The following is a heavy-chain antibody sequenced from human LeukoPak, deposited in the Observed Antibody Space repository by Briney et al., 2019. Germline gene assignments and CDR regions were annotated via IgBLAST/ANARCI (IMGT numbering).Heavy chain of an antibody. CDR3: AKDISALVTGTGGDF. V-gene: IGHV3-43*02. CDR2: ISGDGAAT. J-gene: IGHJ4*02. CDR1: GFTFSDHY. D-gene: IGHD6-19*01. Sequence: QSGGSLRLSCAASGFTFSDHYMDWVRQAPGKGLEWVSLISGDGAATYYADSVKGRFTISRDNSKNSLYLQMNSLRTEDTALYYCAKDISALVTGTGGDFWGQGTLVTVSS.